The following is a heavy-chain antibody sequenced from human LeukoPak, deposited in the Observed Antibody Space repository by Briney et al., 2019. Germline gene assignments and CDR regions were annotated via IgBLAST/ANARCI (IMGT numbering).Heavy chain of an antibody. J-gene: IGHJ3*02. D-gene: IGHD4-17*01. CDR1: GFTFSSYA. CDR2: ISGSGGST. V-gene: IGHV3-23*01. Sequence: PGGSLRLSCAASGFTFSSYAMSWVRQAPGKGLEWVSGISGSGGSTYYADSVKGRFTISRDNSKNTLYLQMKSLRAEDTAVYYCAKEGDDYGDYDAFDIWGQGTMGTVSS. CDR3: AKEGDDYGDYDAFDI.